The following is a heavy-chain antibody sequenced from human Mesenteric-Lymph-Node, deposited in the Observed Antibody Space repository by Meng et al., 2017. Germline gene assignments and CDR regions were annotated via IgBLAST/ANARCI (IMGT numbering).Heavy chain of an antibody. CDR2: AKSSGST. V-gene: IGHV4-4*07. D-gene: IGHD3-22*01. CDR1: GGSISTYY. CDR3: ASLDSSGYPHY. Sequence: SETLSLTCTVSGGSISTYYWSWIRQPAGKTLEWIGRAKSSGSTNYNPSLKSRVTMSVDTSKNQFSLKLSSVTAADTAVYYCASLDSSGYPHYWGQGTLVTVSS. J-gene: IGHJ4*02.